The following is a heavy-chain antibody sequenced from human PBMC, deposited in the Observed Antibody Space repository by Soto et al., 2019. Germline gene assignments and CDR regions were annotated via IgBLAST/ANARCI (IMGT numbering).Heavy chain of an antibody. CDR2: IYYSGSA. J-gene: IGHJ5*02. V-gene: IGHV4-61*01. D-gene: IGHD2-15*01. Sequence: SETLSLTCTVSGCSVSSGNYYWSWIRQPPGKGLEWIGYIYYSGSANYNPSLKSRVTISIDTSTNQFSLKLNSVTAADTALYYCARIPCSGGSCYWFDPWGQGTLVTVSS. CDR3: ARIPCSGGSCYWFDP. CDR1: GCSVSSGNYY.